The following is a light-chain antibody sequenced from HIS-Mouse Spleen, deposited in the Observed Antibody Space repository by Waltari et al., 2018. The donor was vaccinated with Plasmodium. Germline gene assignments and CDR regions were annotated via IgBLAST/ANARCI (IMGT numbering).Light chain of an antibody. CDR2: EDS. V-gene: IGLV3-10*01. Sequence: SYELTHPPSVSASPGQTARTTCPGDACPKKYASWYQQKSGQAPVLVIYEDSKRPSGIPERFSGSSSGTMATLTISGAQVEDEADYYCYSTDSSGNHRVFGGGTKLTVL. CDR1: ACPKKY. J-gene: IGLJ3*02. CDR3: YSTDSSGNHRV.